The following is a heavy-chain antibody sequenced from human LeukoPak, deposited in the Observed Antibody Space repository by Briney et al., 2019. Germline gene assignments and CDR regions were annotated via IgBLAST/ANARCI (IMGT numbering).Heavy chain of an antibody. CDR2: INHSGST. CDR3: ARSKRITMVRGVTFYFDY. Sequence: HPSETLSLTCAVYGGSFSGYYWSWIRQPPGKGLEWIGEINHSGSTNYNPSLKSRVTISVDTSKNQFSLKLSSVTAADTAVYYCARSKRITMVRGVTFYFDYWGQGTLVTVSS. CDR1: GGSFSGYY. J-gene: IGHJ4*02. V-gene: IGHV4-34*01. D-gene: IGHD3-10*01.